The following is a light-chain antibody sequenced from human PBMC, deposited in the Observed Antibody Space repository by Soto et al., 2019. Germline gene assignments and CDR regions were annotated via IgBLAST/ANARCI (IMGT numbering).Light chain of an antibody. J-gene: IGKJ5*01. CDR1: QSVSSHY. Sequence: VVTHAPGPLSLSNGERDTLSCRASQSVSSHYLAWYQRRPGQAPRLLIYGSSTRATGIPDRFSGSGSGTDFTLTISRLEPEDFAVYYCQQYGRSVPITLAQGTRLEIK. V-gene: IGKV3-20*01. CDR3: QQYGRSVPIT. CDR2: GSS.